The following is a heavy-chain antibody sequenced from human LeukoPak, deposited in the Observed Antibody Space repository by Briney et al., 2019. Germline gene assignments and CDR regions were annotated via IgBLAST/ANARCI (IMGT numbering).Heavy chain of an antibody. V-gene: IGHV1-69*13. CDR1: GGTFNSDA. J-gene: IGHJ4*02. Sequence: GASVKVSCKASGGTFNSDAISWVRQAPGQGLEWMGGIIPIFGTANYAQKFQGRVTITADESTSTAYMELSSLRSEDTAVYYCAREVGGSLDYWGQGTLVTVSS. D-gene: IGHD1-26*01. CDR2: IIPIFGTA. CDR3: AREVGGSLDY.